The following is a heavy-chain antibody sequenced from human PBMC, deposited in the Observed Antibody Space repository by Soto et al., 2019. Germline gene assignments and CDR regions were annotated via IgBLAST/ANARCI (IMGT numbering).Heavy chain of an antibody. J-gene: IGHJ6*02. D-gene: IGHD2-2*01. CDR2: IIPIFGTA. V-gene: IGHV1-69*06. CDR1: GGTFSSYA. CDR3: ARSCVSNSFHIYYYAMDV. Sequence: SVKVSCKASGGTFSSYAISWVRQAPGQGLEWMGGIIPIFGTANYAQKFQGRVTITADKSTRTAYMEVNSLRPEDTAVYYCARSCVSNSFHIYYYAMDVWGQGTTVTVSS.